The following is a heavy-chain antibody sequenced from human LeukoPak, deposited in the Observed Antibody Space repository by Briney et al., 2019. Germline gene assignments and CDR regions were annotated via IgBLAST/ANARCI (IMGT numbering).Heavy chain of an antibody. Sequence: PSETLSLTCTVSGGSISSYYWSWIRQPPGKGLEWIGYIYYSGSTNYNPSLKSRVTISVDTSKNQFSLKLSSVTAADTAVYYCARGSSSGWYDYWGQGTLVTVSS. CDR3: ARGSSSGWYDY. D-gene: IGHD6-19*01. CDR1: GGSISSYY. CDR2: IYYSGST. J-gene: IGHJ4*02. V-gene: IGHV4-59*01.